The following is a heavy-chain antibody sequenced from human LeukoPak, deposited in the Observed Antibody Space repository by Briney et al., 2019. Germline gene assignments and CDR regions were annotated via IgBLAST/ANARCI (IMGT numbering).Heavy chain of an antibody. J-gene: IGHJ5*02. CDR2: IYYSGST. CDR1: GGSISSHY. Sequence: SETLSLTCTVSGGSISSHYWSWIRQPPGKGLEWIGYIYYSGSTNYNPSLKSRVTISVDTSKNQFSLKLSSVTAADTAGYYCARLLGHKYYDFWSGLYWFDPWGQGTLVTVSS. V-gene: IGHV4-59*11. D-gene: IGHD3-3*01. CDR3: ARLLGHKYYDFWSGLYWFDP.